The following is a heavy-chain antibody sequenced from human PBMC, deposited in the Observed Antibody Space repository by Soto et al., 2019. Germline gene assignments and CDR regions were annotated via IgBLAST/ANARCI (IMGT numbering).Heavy chain of an antibody. D-gene: IGHD2-8*02. V-gene: IGHV3-48*02. J-gene: IGHJ6*02. CDR2: ISSSTGII. CDR3: ASVLPYYYGMDV. CDR1: GFTFSSYS. Sequence: GWSLRLSCAASGFTFSSYSMNWVRQAPGKGLEWVSYISSSTGIIYYADSVKGRFTISRDNAKNSLYLQMNSLRDEDTAVYYCASVLPYYYGMDVWGQGTTVTVSS.